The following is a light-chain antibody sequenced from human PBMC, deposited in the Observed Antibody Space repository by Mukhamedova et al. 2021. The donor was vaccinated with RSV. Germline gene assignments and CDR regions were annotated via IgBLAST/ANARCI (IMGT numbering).Light chain of an antibody. V-gene: IGKV1-39*01. CDR3: HQSFSTPRT. J-gene: IGKJ1*01. CDR1: RRIGTY. Sequence: GDRVTITCRASRRIGTYLHWFPQKPGKAPQPLIYGASSLQSGVPSRFSGSGSGTDFTLTISSVQPEDFATYFCHQSFSTPRTFGQGT. CDR2: GAS.